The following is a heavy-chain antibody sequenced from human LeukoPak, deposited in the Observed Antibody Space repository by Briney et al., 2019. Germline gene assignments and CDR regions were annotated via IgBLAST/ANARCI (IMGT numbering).Heavy chain of an antibody. CDR3: AREGREFGPHKLAGFDY. V-gene: IGHV1-2*02. Sequence: GASVKVSCKTSGYTFTGYYMHWVRQAAGQGLEWMGWINPNSGATNYVQEFQARVTMTRATSISTAYMELSGLRSDDTAIFYCAREGREFGPHKLAGFDYWGQGTLVTVSS. J-gene: IGHJ4*02. CDR2: INPNSGAT. D-gene: IGHD3-10*01. CDR1: GYTFTGYY.